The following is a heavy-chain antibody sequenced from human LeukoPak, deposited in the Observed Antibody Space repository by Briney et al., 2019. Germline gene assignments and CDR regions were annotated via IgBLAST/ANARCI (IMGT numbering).Heavy chain of an antibody. Sequence: PSETLSLTCAVYGGSFSGYYCSWIRQPPGKGLEWIGEINHSGSTNYNPSLKSRVTISVDTSKNQFSLKLSSVTAADTAVYYCARDNGDDTGDAFDIWGQGTMVTVSS. CDR2: INHSGST. J-gene: IGHJ3*02. D-gene: IGHD4-17*01. CDR1: GGSFSGYY. V-gene: IGHV4-34*01. CDR3: ARDNGDDTGDAFDI.